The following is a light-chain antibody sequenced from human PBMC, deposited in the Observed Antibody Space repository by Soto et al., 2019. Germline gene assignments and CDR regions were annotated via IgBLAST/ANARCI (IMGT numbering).Light chain of an antibody. CDR2: DAS. V-gene: IGKV1-33*01. CDR1: QDISNY. CDR3: QQYDNLPIT. J-gene: IGKJ5*01. Sequence: DIQMTQSPSSLSASVGDRVTITCQASQDISNYLNWYQQKPGKAPKLLTYDASNLETGVPSRFCGSGSGTDFTFTISSLQPEDIATYYCQQYDNLPITFGQGTRLEIK.